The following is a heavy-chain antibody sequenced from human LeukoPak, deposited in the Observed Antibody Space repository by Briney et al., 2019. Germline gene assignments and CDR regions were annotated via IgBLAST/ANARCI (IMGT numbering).Heavy chain of an antibody. Sequence: ASVKVSCKASGYTFTSYSISWVRLAPGQGLEWMGWISAYNGDTNYAQKLQGRVTMTTDTSTSTAYMELRSLRSDDTAVYYCARTATAMPEYWGQGTLVTVSS. V-gene: IGHV1-18*01. D-gene: IGHD5-18*01. CDR1: GYTFTSYS. J-gene: IGHJ4*02. CDR2: ISAYNGDT. CDR3: ARTATAMPEY.